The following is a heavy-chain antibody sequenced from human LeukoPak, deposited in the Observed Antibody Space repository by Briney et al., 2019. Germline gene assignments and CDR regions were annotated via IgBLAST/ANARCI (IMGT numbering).Heavy chain of an antibody. D-gene: IGHD1-26*01. CDR2: IRYDGSNK. CDR1: GFTFSSYG. CDR3: ARAQWELLGIGY. Sequence: GGSLRLSCAASGFTFSSYGMHWVRQAPGKGLEWVAFIRYDGSNKYYADSVKGRFTISRDNSKNTLYLQMNSLRAEDTAVYYCARAQWELLGIGYWGQGTLVTVSS. J-gene: IGHJ4*02. V-gene: IGHV3-30*02.